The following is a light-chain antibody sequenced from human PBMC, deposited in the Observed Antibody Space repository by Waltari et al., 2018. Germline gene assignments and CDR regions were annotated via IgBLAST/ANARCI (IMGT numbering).Light chain of an antibody. J-gene: IGLJ2*01. CDR3: SSYAGSNNLV. CDR1: SSDVGGYTY. Sequence: QSALTQPPSASGSPGQSVPISCTGTSSDVGGYTYVSWYQQHPGKAPKLMISEVTKRPSGVPDRFSGSKSGNTASLTVSGLQAEDEADYYCSSYAGSNNLVFGGGTKLTVL. V-gene: IGLV2-8*01. CDR2: EVT.